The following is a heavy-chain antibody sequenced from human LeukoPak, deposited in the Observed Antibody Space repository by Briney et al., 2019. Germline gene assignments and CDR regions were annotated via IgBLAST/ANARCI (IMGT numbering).Heavy chain of an antibody. J-gene: IGHJ3*02. D-gene: IGHD3-3*01. CDR2: ISDSGGST. Sequence: GGSLRLSCAASGFTFSSYSMNWVRQAPGKGLEWVSAISDSGGSTYYTDSVKGRFTISKDNSKNMVYLQMNSLRAEDTAVYYCAKVLITIFGVVRYDAFDIWGQGTMVTVSS. CDR1: GFTFSSYS. V-gene: IGHV3-23*01. CDR3: AKVLITIFGVVRYDAFDI.